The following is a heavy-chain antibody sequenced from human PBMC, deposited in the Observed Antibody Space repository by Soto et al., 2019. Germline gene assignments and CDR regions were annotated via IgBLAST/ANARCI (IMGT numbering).Heavy chain of an antibody. D-gene: IGHD2-8*02. V-gene: IGHV3-23*01. CDR1: GFICSSYD. J-gene: IGHJ3*01. CDR2: ILVGGST. CDR3: AKATATGGGAFEV. Sequence: GGSLRLSCAVSGFICSSYDMSWVRQAPGKGLEWVSTILVGGSTHYEDSVKGRFTISRDTSKNTVYLQMNSLTAGDTAVYYCAKATATGGGAFEVYGRGTLVTVSS.